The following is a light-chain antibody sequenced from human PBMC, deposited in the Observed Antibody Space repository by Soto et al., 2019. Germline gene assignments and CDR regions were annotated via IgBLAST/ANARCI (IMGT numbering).Light chain of an antibody. CDR3: QQSYSTPRT. J-gene: IGKJ1*01. CDR1: QSISSY. Sequence: DIPMTQSPAALSASVRDRVTIPCRASQSISSYLNWYQQKPGKAPKLLIYAASSLQSGVPSRFSGSGSGTDFTLTISSLQPEDFATYYCQQSYSTPRTSSQGTKVDIK. V-gene: IGKV1-39*01. CDR2: AAS.